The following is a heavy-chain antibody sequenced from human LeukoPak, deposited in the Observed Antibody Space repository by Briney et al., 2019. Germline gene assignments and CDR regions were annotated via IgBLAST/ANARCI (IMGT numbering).Heavy chain of an antibody. CDR2: ISAYNGNT. Sequence: ASVKVSCKASGYTFTSYGISWVRQAPGQGLEWMGWISAYNGNTNYAQKLQGRVTMTTDTSTSTAYMELRSLRSDDTAVYYCARDSGGGFKYYYGMDVWGQGTTVTVSS. V-gene: IGHV1-18*01. CDR3: ARDSGGGFKYYYGMDV. CDR1: GYTFTSYG. D-gene: IGHD2-15*01. J-gene: IGHJ6*02.